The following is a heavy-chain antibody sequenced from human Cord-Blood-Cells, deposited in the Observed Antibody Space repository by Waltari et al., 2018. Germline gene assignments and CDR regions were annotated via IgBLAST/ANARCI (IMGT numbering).Heavy chain of an antibody. V-gene: IGHV1-2*02. D-gene: IGHD5-12*01. CDR1: GYTFTGYY. CDR2: INPNRGGT. CDR3: ARDRGHNWFDP. J-gene: IGHJ5*02. Sequence: QVQLVQSGAEVKKPGASVKVSCKASGYTFTGYYMHWVRQAPGQGLEWMGLINPNRGGTNYAQKFQGRVTMTRDTSISTAYMELSRLRSDDTAVYYCARDRGHNWFDPWGQGTLVTVSS.